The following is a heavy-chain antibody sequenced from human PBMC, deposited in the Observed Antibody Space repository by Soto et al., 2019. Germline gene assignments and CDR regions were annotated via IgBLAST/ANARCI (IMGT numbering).Heavy chain of an antibody. CDR1: GGSISSGDYY. CDR3: ARDAYSKEGPVDV. D-gene: IGHD4-4*01. V-gene: IGHV4-30-4*01. CDR2: IYYSGST. J-gene: IGHJ6*02. Sequence: SETLSLTCNVSGGSISSGDYYWSWIRQPPGKGLEWIGYIYYSGSTYYNPSLKSRVTISVDTSKNQFSLKLSSVTAADTAVYYCARDAYSKEGPVDVWGQGTTVTVSS.